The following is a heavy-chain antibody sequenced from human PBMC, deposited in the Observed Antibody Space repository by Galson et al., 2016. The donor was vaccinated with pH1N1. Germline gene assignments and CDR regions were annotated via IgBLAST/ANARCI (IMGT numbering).Heavy chain of an antibody. J-gene: IGHJ5*02. CDR1: GFTFDDYG. V-gene: IGHV3-9*01. CDR2: ISWNTGSM. CDR3: AKSSGWYGGWLDP. D-gene: IGHD6-19*01. Sequence: SLRLSCAAPGFTFDDYGMHWVRQAPGKGLEWVSSISWNTGSMAYADSVKGRFTISRDNAKNSLYLQMNSLRAEDTALYYCAKSSGWYGGWLDPWGPGTLVTVSS.